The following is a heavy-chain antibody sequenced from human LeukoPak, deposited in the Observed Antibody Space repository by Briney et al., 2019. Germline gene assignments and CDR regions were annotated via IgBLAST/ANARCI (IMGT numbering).Heavy chain of an antibody. D-gene: IGHD2-15*01. CDR1: GFTFSSFG. V-gene: IGHV3-33*01. Sequence: TGGSLRLSCAASGFTFSSFGMHWVRQAPGKGLEWVAVIWYDGSNKYYADSVKGRFTISRDNSKNTLYLQMNSLRAEDTAVYYCARDRTDLRYCSGGSCYLDYWGQGTLVTVSS. CDR2: IWYDGSNK. CDR3: ARDRTDLRYCSGGSCYLDY. J-gene: IGHJ4*02.